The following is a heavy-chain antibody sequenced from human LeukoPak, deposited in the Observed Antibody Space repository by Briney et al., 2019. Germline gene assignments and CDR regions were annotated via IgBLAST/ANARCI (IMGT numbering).Heavy chain of an antibody. CDR2: IYFHGTT. Sequence: PSATLPLICAVSDGSIKDYYWSWIRQPPGKGLEWIGYIYFHGTTTYNPSLRGRGTISLDTSNNHFSLILTSVTPSDTAAYYCARAKDSRSRIFYSWGQGTLVTVSS. D-gene: IGHD3-16*02. CDR3: ARAKDSRSRIFYS. V-gene: IGHV4-59*01. CDR1: DGSIKDYY. J-gene: IGHJ4*02.